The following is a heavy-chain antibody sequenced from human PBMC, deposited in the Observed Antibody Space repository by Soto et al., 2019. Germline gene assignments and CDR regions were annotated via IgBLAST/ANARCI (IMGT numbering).Heavy chain of an antibody. CDR1: GFTFSSYG. J-gene: IGHJ6*02. CDR2: IWYDGSNK. D-gene: IGHD4-17*01. CDR3: AKDSTVTTSLYFYYYGFDV. Sequence: GGSLRLSCAASGFTFSSYGMHWVRQAPGKGLEWVAVIWYDGSNKYYADSVKGRFTISRDNSKNTLYLQMNSLRAEDTAIYYCAKDSTVTTSLYFYYYGFDVWGQGTTVTVSS. V-gene: IGHV3-33*06.